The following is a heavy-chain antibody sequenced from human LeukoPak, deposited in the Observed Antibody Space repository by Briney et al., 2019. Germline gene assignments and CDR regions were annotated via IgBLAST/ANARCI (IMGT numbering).Heavy chain of an antibody. CDR3: TRDNYDFWSGYISYYYYGVDV. CDR2: IRSKAYGGTT. V-gene: IGHV3-49*04. CDR1: GFTFSSYA. J-gene: IGHJ6*02. Sequence: GGSLRLSCAASGFTFSSYALSWVRQAPGKGLEWVGFIRSKAYGGTTEYAASVKGRFTISRDDSKSIAHLQMNSLKTEDTAVYYCTRDNYDFWSGYISYYYYGVDVWGQGTTVTVSS. D-gene: IGHD3-3*01.